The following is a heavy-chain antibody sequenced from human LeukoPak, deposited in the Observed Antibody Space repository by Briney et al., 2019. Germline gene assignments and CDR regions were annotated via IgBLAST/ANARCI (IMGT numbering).Heavy chain of an antibody. Sequence: IPSETLSLTCTVSGGSISSYYWSWIRQPPGKGLEWIGYIYYSGSTNYNPSLKSRVTISVDTSKNQFSLKLSSVTAADTAVYYCARGIAAAGRRNFDYWGQGTLVTVSS. CDR1: GGSISSYY. CDR3: ARGIAAAGRRNFDY. V-gene: IGHV4-59*01. J-gene: IGHJ4*02. D-gene: IGHD6-13*01. CDR2: IYYSGST.